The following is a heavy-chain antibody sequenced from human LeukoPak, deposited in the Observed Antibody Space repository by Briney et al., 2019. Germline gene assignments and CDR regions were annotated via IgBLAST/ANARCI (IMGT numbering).Heavy chain of an antibody. CDR3: ARASSSSDAFDI. J-gene: IGHJ3*02. CDR1: GFTYSRYS. D-gene: IGHD6-13*01. Sequence: GGSLRLSCAASGFTYSRYSTNWVRQAPGKGLEWVSYISSSSSTIYYADSLKGRFTISRDNDKNSLYLQMNSLRAEDTAVYYCARASSSSDAFDIWGQGTMVTVSS. V-gene: IGHV3-48*01. CDR2: ISSSSSTI.